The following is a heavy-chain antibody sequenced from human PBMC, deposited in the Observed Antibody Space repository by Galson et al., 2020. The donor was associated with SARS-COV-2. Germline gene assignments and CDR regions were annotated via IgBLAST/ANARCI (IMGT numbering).Heavy chain of an antibody. D-gene: IGHD6-13*01. J-gene: IGHJ4*02. V-gene: IGHV3-30*01. CDR1: GFTFYNYA. CDR2: ISYDGGTK. Sequence: GGSLRLSCASSGFTFYNYAMHWVRQAPGKGLEWVAVISYDGGTKYYADSVKGRFTISRDNSKNTLYLQMNSLRTEDTAVYYCARTSGYSSSWYADSWGQGTLVTVSS. CDR3: ARTSGYSSSWYADS.